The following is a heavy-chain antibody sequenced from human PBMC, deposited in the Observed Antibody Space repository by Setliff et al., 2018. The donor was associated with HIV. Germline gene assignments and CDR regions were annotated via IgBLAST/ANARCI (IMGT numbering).Heavy chain of an antibody. J-gene: IGHJ4*02. CDR1: GGSISSFTHH. CDR2: IYYSGST. D-gene: IGHD3-10*01. CDR3: AKLVTKARGISWRMDY. Sequence: SETLSLTCTVSGGSISSFTHHWGVIRQPPGRGLEWIGSIYYSGSTQYNPSLKSRVTMSVDTSKDQFFLRLNSVTAADTALYYCAKLVTKARGISWRMDYWGQGTLVTVSS. V-gene: IGHV4-39*01.